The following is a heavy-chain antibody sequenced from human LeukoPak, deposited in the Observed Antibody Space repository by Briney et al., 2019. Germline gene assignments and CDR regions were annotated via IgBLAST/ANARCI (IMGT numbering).Heavy chain of an antibody. CDR2: ISGSGGSI. V-gene: IGHV3-23*01. CDR1: GFTFSSYA. D-gene: IGHD4-17*01. Sequence: GGSLRLSCAASGFTFSSYAMSWVRQAPGKGLEWVSAISGSGGSIYYADSVKGRFTISRDNAKNSLYLQMNSLRAEDTAVYYCARDLFDYGDFTGLDYWGQGTLVTVSS. J-gene: IGHJ4*02. CDR3: ARDLFDYGDFTGLDY.